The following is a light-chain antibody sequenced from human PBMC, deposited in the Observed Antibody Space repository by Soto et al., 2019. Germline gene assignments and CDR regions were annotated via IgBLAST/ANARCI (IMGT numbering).Light chain of an antibody. Sequence: QSALAQPASVSGSPGQSITISCTGTSGDVGVYNYVSWYQQHPGKAPQLMIYAVSNRPAGVSNRFSGSKSGNTASLTISGLQAEDEADYYCSSYTSRISEVFGTGTKVTVL. V-gene: IGLV2-14*01. CDR1: SGDVGVYNY. CDR2: AVS. J-gene: IGLJ1*01. CDR3: SSYTSRISEV.